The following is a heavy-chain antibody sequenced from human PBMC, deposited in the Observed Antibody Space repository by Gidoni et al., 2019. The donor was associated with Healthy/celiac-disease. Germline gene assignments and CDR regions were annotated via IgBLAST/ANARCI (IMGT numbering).Heavy chain of an antibody. CDR1: GGTFSSYA. CDR2: IIPIFGTA. V-gene: IGHV1-69*01. CDR3: ARGEKEYYYDSSGSTAVDY. Sequence: QVQLVQSGAEVKKPGSSVKVSCKASGGTFSSYAISWVRQAPGQGLEWMGGIIPIFGTANYAQKFQGRVTITADESTSTAYMELSSLRSEDTAVYYCARGEKEYYYDSSGSTAVDYWGQGTLVTVSS. D-gene: IGHD3-22*01. J-gene: IGHJ4*02.